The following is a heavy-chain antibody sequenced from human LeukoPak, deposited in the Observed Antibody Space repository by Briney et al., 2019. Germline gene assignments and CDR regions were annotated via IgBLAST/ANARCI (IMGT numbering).Heavy chain of an antibody. CDR3: ARHGVWQQLASDY. CDR2: IYYSGST. CDR1: GGSISSSSYY. J-gene: IGHJ4*02. D-gene: IGHD6-13*01. V-gene: IGHV4-39*01. Sequence: PSETLSLTCTVSGGSISSSSYYWGWIRQPPGKGLEWIGSIYYSGSTYYNPSLKSRVTISVDTSKNQFSLKLSSVTAADTAVYYCARHGVWQQLASDYWGQGTLVTVSS.